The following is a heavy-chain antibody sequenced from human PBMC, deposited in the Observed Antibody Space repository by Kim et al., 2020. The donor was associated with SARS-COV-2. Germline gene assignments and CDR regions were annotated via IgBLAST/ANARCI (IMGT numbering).Heavy chain of an antibody. CDR3: AKIPTYSSDSSGYYYVSGMDV. CDR2: ISYDGSNK. CDR1: GFTFSSYA. Sequence: GGSLRLSCAASGFTFSSYAMHWVRQAPGKGLEWVAVISYDGSNKYYADSVKGRFTISRDNSKNTLYLQMNSLRAEDTAVYYCAKIPTYSSDSSGYYYVSGMDVWGQGTMVTVSS. D-gene: IGHD3-22*01. V-gene: IGHV3-30*18. J-gene: IGHJ6*02.